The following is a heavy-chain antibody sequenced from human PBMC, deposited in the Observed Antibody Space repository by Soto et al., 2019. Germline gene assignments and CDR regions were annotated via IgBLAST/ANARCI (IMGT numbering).Heavy chain of an antibody. D-gene: IGHD6-19*01. J-gene: IGHJ5*02. CDR3: ARHPYSSPNWFDP. CDR1: GGSISSYY. Sequence: SETLSLTCTVWGGSISSYYWSWIRQPPGKGLEWIGYIYYSGSTNYNPSLKSRVTISVDTSKNQFSLKLSSVTAADTAVYYCARHPYSSPNWFDPWGQGTLVTVSS. V-gene: IGHV4-59*08. CDR2: IYYSGST.